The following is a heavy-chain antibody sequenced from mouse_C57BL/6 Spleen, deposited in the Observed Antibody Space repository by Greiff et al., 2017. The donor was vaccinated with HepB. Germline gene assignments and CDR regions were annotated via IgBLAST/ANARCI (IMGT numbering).Heavy chain of an antibody. Sequence: QVQLQQSGAELVRPGASVTLSCKASGYTFTDYEMHWVKQTPVHGLEWIGAIDPETGGTAYNQKFKGKAILTADKSSSTAYMELRSLTSEDSAVYYCTRGAGNYAMDYWGQGTSVTVPS. CDR1: GYTFTDYE. V-gene: IGHV1-15*01. J-gene: IGHJ4*01. D-gene: IGHD3-3*01. CDR3: TRGAGNYAMDY. CDR2: IDPETGGT.